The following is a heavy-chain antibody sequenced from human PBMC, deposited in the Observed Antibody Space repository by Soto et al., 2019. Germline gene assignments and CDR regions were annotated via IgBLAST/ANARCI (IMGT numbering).Heavy chain of an antibody. CDR1: GFTFSSYA. V-gene: IGHV3-23*01. CDR3: AKGSTSSRPYYFDY. D-gene: IGHD2-2*01. CDR2: ITDSGGDT. J-gene: IGHJ4*02. Sequence: GSLRLSCAASGFTFSSYAMSWVRQSPGKGLEWVSVITDSGGDTFHADSVKGRFTISRDNTKSTLFLQMNSLRAEDTAIFYCAKGSTSSRPYYFDYWGQGALVTAPQ.